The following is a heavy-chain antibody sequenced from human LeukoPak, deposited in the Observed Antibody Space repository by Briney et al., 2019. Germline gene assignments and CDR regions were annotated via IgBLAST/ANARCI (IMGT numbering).Heavy chain of an antibody. CDR2: IWEDGTNI. CDR3: ARVGYNSGWYEY. J-gene: IGHJ4*02. V-gene: IGHV3-33*01. D-gene: IGHD6-19*01. Sequence: GTSLRLSCEASGFTVSIYGMHWVRQAPGKGLEWVAAIWEDGTNIHYADSVKGRFTISRDNSKNRLYLQMNNLRAEDTALYFCARVGYNSGWYEYWGQGTLVTVSS. CDR1: GFTVSIYG.